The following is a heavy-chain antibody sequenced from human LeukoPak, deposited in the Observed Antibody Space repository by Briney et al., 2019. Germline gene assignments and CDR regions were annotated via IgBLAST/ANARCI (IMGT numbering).Heavy chain of an antibody. D-gene: IGHD3-10*01. CDR1: GGTFSSYA. V-gene: IGHV1-69*04. CDR3: ARERSPRVSGSYYVDY. Sequence: SVKVSCKASGGTFSSYAVSWVRQAPGQGLEWMGRIIPILGIANYAQKFQGRVTITADKSTSTAYMELSSLRSEDTAVYYCARERSPRVSGSYYVDYWGQGTLVTVSS. CDR2: IIPILGIA. J-gene: IGHJ4*02.